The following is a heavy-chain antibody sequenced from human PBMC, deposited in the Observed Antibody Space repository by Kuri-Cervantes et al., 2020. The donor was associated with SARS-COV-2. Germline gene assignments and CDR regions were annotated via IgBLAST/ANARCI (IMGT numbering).Heavy chain of an antibody. V-gene: IGHV3-7*01. D-gene: IGHD6-13*01. J-gene: IGHJ4*02. Sequence: GGSLRLSCTASGFTFSSYWMSWVRQAPGKGLEWVANIKQDGSEKYYVDSVKGRFTISRDNAKNSLYLQMNSLRAEDTAVYCCASWDSSSWETRHYWGQGTLVTVSS. CDR3: ASWDSSSWETRHY. CDR2: IKQDGSEK. CDR1: GFTFSSYW.